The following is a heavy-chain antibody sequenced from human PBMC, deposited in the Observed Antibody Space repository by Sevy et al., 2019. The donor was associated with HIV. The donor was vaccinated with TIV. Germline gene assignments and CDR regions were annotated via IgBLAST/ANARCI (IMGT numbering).Heavy chain of an antibody. CDR2: IIPIFGTA. CDR3: ARARSRNPYGGKSGGGMDV. CDR1: GGTFSSYA. D-gene: IGHD2-15*01. Sequence: ASVKVSCKASGGTFSSYAISWVRQAPGQGLEWMGGIIPIFGTANYAQKFQGRVTITADESTSTAYMELSSLRSEDTAVYSCARARSRNPYGGKSGGGMDVWGQGTTVTVSS. J-gene: IGHJ6*02. V-gene: IGHV1-69*13.